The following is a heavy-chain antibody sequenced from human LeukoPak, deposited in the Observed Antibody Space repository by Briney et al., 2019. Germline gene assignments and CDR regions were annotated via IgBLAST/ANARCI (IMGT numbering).Heavy chain of an antibody. CDR2: IFYSGST. D-gene: IGHD3-10*01. CDR1: GFTFSTYR. CDR3: AKSNGYGLVDI. V-gene: IGHV4-4*02. Sequence: GSLRLSCAASGFTFSTYRMNWVRQPPGKGLEWIGNIFYSGSTYYSPSLRSRVTISLDTSRNQFSLKPNSVTAADTAVYYCAKSNGYGLVDIWGQGTMVTVSS. J-gene: IGHJ3*02.